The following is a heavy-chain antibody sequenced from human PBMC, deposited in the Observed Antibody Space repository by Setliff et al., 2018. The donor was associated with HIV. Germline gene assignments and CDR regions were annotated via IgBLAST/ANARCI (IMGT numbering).Heavy chain of an antibody. CDR2: VYYSGST. CDR1: GGSINSHY. CDR3: ARALAYCGADCPEDAFDI. V-gene: IGHV4-59*11. Sequence: SETLSLTCTVSGGSINSHYWNWIRQPPGKGLEWLAYVYYSGSTNYNPSLKSRVTISVDPSKTHFSLRLHSLTAADTAVYYCARALAYCGADCPEDAFDIWGQGTLVTVSS. D-gene: IGHD2-21*01. J-gene: IGHJ3*02.